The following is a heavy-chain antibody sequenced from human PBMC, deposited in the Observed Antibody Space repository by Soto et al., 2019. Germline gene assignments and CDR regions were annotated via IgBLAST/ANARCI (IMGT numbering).Heavy chain of an antibody. CDR3: VKDHAGGTVTSADY. CDR2: ISSNGGST. V-gene: IGHV3-64D*08. J-gene: IGHJ4*02. D-gene: IGHD4-17*01. CDR1: GFTFSSYT. Sequence: GGSLRLSCSASGFTFSSYTMHWVRQAPGKGLEYVSAISSNGGSTYYADSVKGRFIITRDNFKNTLYLQMSSLRAEDTAVYYCVKDHAGGTVTSADYWGQGTLVTVSS.